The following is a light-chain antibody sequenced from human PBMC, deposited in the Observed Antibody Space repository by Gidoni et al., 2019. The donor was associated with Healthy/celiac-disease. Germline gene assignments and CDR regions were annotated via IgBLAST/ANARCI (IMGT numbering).Light chain of an antibody. Sequence: QSVLTPPPSTSGTTGQRVTISCTGSSSNIVIHYVYWYQQLPGPAPKLLIYRPNQRPSGVTDRCSVSKSGTSASLAISGLRSEDEADYYCAAWDDSLSGPWVFGGGTKLTVL. CDR1: SSNIVIHY. CDR3: AAWDDSLSGPWV. CDR2: RPN. J-gene: IGLJ3*02. V-gene: IGLV1-47*01.